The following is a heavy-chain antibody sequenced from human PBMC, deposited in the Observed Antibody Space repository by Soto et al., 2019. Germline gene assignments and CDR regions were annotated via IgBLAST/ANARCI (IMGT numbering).Heavy chain of an antibody. CDR1: GYIFDSYA. CDR3: AKGERGRYYKQGLDV. J-gene: IGHJ6*02. Sequence: EVLLLESGGGLVQPGGSLRLSCAASGYIFDSYARSWVRQAPGKGLEWVSTISGSGGSRYYADSVKGRFTIARDNSKSYLYLQMNSLRDEDTAVYYGAKGERGRYYKQGLDVWGQGTTVTVSS. D-gene: IGHD1-26*01. CDR2: ISGSGGSR. V-gene: IGHV3-23*01.